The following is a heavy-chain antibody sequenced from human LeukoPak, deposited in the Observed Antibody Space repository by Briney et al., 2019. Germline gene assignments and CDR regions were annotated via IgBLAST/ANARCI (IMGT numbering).Heavy chain of an antibody. J-gene: IGHJ3*02. Sequence: SETLSLTCAVYGGSFSGYYWSWIRQPPGKGLEWIGEINHSGSTNYNPSLKSRVTISVDTSKNQFSLKLSSVTAADTAVYYCAREETTGIYAFDIWGQGTMVTASS. CDR1: GGSFSGYY. CDR2: INHSGST. D-gene: IGHD4-17*01. CDR3: AREETTGIYAFDI. V-gene: IGHV4-34*01.